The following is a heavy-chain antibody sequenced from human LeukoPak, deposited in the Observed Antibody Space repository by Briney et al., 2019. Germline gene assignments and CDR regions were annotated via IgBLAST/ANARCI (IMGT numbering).Heavy chain of an antibody. CDR3: AREEHDYVWGSYRYYYYYGIDV. CDR1: GFTFSSYG. Sequence: GGSLRLSCAASGFTFSSYGMHWDRQSPGRGLEWVSFLSFDGSNEFYADSLKGRFTISRDNSKDTLYLQMDSLRAEDTALYYCAREEHDYVWGSYRYYYYYGIDVWGQGTTVTVSS. V-gene: IGHV3-30*03. J-gene: IGHJ6*02. CDR2: LSFDGSNE. D-gene: IGHD3-16*02.